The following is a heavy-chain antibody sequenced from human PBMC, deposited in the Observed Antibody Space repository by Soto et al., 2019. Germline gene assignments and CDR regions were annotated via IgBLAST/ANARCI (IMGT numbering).Heavy chain of an antibody. CDR1: GFTFSRYA. Sequence: GGSLRLSCAASGFTFSRYAMHWVRQAPGKGLEWVAVISYDGSNRYYADSVKGRFTISRDNSKHTLFLQMNSLRAEDTAVYYCARGLDSSGYYYFDYWGQGT. D-gene: IGHD3-22*01. V-gene: IGHV3-30-3*01. CDR2: ISYDGSNR. CDR3: ARGLDSSGYYYFDY. J-gene: IGHJ4*02.